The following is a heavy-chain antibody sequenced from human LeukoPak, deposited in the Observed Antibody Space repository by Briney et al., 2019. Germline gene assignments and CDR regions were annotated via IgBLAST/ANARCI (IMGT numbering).Heavy chain of an antibody. V-gene: IGHV3-74*01. CDR2: INNDGSST. CDR1: GFTFANTW. J-gene: IGHJ4*02. CDR3: VIGGTYGSGS. Sequence: GGSLRLSCAASGFTFANTWMHWVRQAPGKGLVGVSIINNDGSSTNYADPVKGRFTISRDKAKNTLYLQMNSLRDEDTAVYYCVIGGTYGSGSWGQGTLVTVSS. D-gene: IGHD3-10*01.